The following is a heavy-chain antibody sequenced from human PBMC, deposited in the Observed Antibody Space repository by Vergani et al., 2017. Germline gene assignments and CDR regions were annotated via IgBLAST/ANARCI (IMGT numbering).Heavy chain of an antibody. Sequence: QVQLQESGPGLVKPSQTLSLTCTVSGGSISSGSYYWSWIRQPPGKGLEWIGYIYYSGSTNYNPSLKSRVTISVDTSKNQFSLKLSSVTAADTAVYYCARDRGWTGYYYYGMDVWGQGTTVTVSS. CDR3: ARDRGWTGYYYYGMDV. CDR2: IYYSGST. V-gene: IGHV4-61*01. D-gene: IGHD3/OR15-3a*01. J-gene: IGHJ6*02. CDR1: GGSISSGSYY.